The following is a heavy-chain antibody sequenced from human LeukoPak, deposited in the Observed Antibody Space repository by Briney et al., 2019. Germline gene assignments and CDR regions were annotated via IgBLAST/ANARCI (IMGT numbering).Heavy chain of an antibody. D-gene: IGHD5-18*01. CDR3: ARQAGYSYGYVGYYIDY. J-gene: IGHJ4*02. CDR2: IFYSGST. Sequence: SETLSLTCTVSGGSISSSSNYWVWIRQPPGKGLEWIGSIFYSGSTYYNPSLKSRVTISLDTSKNQFSLKLSSVTAADTAMYYCARQAGYSYGYVGYYIDYWGQGTLVTVSS. V-gene: IGHV4-39*01. CDR1: GGSISSSSNY.